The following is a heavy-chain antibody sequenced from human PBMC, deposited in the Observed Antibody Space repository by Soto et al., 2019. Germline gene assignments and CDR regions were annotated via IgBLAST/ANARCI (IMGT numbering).Heavy chain of an antibody. CDR1: GGSITTSSYN. V-gene: IGHV4-39*02. Sequence: QLQLQESGPGLVKPSETLSLTCSVSGGSITTSSYNWDWIRQPPGKGLEWIGTIYYDGSTSYNPLLKSRVTISVDTSNYHFALEVNSVTGADTAVSYCARFYGNASDVWGRGTVVTVSS. CDR3: ARFYGNASDV. D-gene: IGHD3-10*01. CDR2: IYYDGST. J-gene: IGHJ3*01.